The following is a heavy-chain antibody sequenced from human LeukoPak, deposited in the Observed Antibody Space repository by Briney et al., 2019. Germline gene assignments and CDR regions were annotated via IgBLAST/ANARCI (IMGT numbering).Heavy chain of an antibody. Sequence: GGSLRLSCAASGFTFSSYGIHWVRQAPGKGLEWVAVISCDGSDKYYSDSVKGRFTISRDNSKNTLYLQMNSLRAEDTAVYYCAKDSTHCSGSSCYGGDYWGQGTLVTVPS. D-gene: IGHD2-15*01. J-gene: IGHJ4*02. CDR3: AKDSTHCSGSSCYGGDY. CDR1: GFTFSSYG. V-gene: IGHV3-30*18. CDR2: ISCDGSDK.